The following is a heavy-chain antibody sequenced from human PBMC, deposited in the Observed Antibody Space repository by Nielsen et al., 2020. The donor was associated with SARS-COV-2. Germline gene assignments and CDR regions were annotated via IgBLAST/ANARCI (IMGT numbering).Heavy chain of an antibody. CDR2: IIPSSGAT. CDR1: GYTFSEHY. CDR3: ARGGYNGMDV. D-gene: IGHD5-12*01. Sequence: ASVKVSCKASGYTFSEHYIHWVRQAPGQGLEWMGWIIPSSGATNYAQKFQGRVTMTTNTFTSTAYMELRSLRSDDTAVYYCARGGYNGMDVWGQGTTVTVSS. V-gene: IGHV1-2*02. J-gene: IGHJ6*02.